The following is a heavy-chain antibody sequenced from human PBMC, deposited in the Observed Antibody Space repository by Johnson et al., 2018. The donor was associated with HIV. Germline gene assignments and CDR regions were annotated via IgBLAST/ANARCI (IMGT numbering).Heavy chain of an antibody. CDR1: GFTISTFW. J-gene: IGHJ3*02. CDR2: IWYDGSNK. V-gene: IGHV3-33*06. CDR3: AKDVSYRYDGDGWADAFDI. Sequence: QVQLVESGGALVQPGGSLRLSCEVSGFTISTFWMSWVRQAPGKGLEWVAVIWYDGSNKYYADSVNGRFTISRDSSKNTLYLQMNSRRAEDTAVYYCAKDVSYRYDGDGWADAFDIWGQGTMVTVSA. D-gene: IGHD2-21*01.